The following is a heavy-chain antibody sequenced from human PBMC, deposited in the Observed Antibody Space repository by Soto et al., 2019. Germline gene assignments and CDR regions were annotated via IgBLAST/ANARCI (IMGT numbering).Heavy chain of an antibody. CDR2: IIPIFGTA. D-gene: IGHD2-2*01. J-gene: IGHJ6*02. CDR1: GGTFSSYA. Sequence: SVKVSCKASGGTFSSYAISWVRQAPGQGLEWMGGIIPIFGTANYAQKFQGRVTITADKSTSTAYMELSSLRSEDTAVYYCARAREGVPAAKYYYGMDVWGQGTTVTVSS. V-gene: IGHV1-69*06. CDR3: ARAREGVPAAKYYYGMDV.